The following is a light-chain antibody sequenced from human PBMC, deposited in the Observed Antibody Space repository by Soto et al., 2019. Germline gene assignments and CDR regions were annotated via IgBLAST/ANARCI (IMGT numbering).Light chain of an antibody. CDR1: QSVNNN. J-gene: IGKJ4*01. CDR3: QHFNNGPLLT. CDR2: GAS. Sequence: EIMVTQSPATLSVSPGERATLSCRASQSVNNNLAWYQQKPGQAPRLLIYGASTRATGIPARFGGSGYGTDFTLTISSLQPEDFAIYYCQHFNNGPLLTFGGGPKVEIK. V-gene: IGKV3-15*01.